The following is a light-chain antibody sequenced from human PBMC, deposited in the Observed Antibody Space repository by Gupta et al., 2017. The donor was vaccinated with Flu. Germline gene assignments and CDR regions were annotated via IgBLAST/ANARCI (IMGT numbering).Light chain of an antibody. Sequence: ITISCTGSTRDIGTYYDVSWYQQHPGEAPRLIIFQNSNRPSGVSDRFSGSKSGTAASLTITGLQREDEADYYCHSYAGSHAVWVFGAGTKVTVL. J-gene: IGLJ1*01. CDR2: QNS. CDR3: HSYAGSHAVWV. V-gene: IGLV2-23*02. CDR1: TRDIGTYYD.